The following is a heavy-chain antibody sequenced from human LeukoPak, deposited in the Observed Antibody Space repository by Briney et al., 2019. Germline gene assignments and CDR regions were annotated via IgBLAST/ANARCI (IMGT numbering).Heavy chain of an antibody. CDR2: IIPIFGTA. D-gene: IGHD2-15*01. Sequence: ASVKVSCKASGGTFSSYAISWVRQAPGQGLEWMGGIIPIFGTANYAQKFQGRVTITADESTSTAYMELSSLRSEDTAVYYCAREEVDIVVVVAARVYYGMDVWGQGTTVTVSS. V-gene: IGHV1-69*13. J-gene: IGHJ6*02. CDR1: GGTFSSYA. CDR3: AREEVDIVVVVAARVYYGMDV.